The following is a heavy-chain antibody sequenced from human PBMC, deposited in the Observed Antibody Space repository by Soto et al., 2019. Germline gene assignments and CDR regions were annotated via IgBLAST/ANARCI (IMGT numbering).Heavy chain of an antibody. V-gene: IGHV3-23*01. CDR3: ASLDTARIQIAGY. CDR2: IRGSDGTT. Sequence: PGGSLRLSCEASGFSFSTFDMSWVRQAPGKGLQCVSFIRGSDGTTYYADSVRGRFTISRDNSRNTLYLQMNSLTVEDTAIYYCASLDTARIQIAGYWGQGIQVTVSS. D-gene: IGHD5-18*01. CDR1: GFSFSTFD. J-gene: IGHJ4*02.